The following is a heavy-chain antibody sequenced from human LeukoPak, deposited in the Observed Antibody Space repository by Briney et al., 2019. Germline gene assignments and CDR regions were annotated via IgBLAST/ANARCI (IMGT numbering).Heavy chain of an antibody. CDR1: GGSISSGDYY. D-gene: IGHD6-13*01. J-gene: IGHJ4*02. CDR2: IYYSGST. CDR3: ASHSSSWYYFDY. Sequence: SQTLSLACTVSGGSISSGDYYWSWIRQPPGKGLEWIGYIYYSGSTYYNPSLKSRATISVDTSKNQFSLKLSSVTAADTAVYYCASHSSSWYYFDYWGQGTLVTVSS. V-gene: IGHV4-30-4*01.